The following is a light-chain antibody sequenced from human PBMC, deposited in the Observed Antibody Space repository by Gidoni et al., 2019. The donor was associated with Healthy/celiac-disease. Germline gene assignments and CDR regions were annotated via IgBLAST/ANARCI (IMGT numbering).Light chain of an antibody. Sequence: QSALTQPASVSCSPGQSITLSCTGTSSDVGSYNLVSWYQQHPGKAPKRMIYEVSKRPSGVSNRFSGSKSGNTASLTISGLQAENEADYYCCSYAGSSTLEVFGGGTKLTVL. CDR3: CSYAGSSTLEV. J-gene: IGLJ2*01. CDR2: EVS. V-gene: IGLV2-23*02. CDR1: SSDVGSYNL.